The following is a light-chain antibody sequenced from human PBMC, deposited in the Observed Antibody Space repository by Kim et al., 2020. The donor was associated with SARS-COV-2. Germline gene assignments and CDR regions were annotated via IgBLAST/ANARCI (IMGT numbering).Light chain of an antibody. CDR1: QSVSTN. Sequence: SIGERATLSCRASQSVSTNLDWYQQKPGQAPRLLISGASTRATGIPARFSGSGSGTEFTLTISSLQSEDSAVYYCQQYDDWPPWTFGQGTKVDIK. V-gene: IGKV3-15*01. CDR3: QQYDDWPPWT. CDR2: GAS. J-gene: IGKJ1*01.